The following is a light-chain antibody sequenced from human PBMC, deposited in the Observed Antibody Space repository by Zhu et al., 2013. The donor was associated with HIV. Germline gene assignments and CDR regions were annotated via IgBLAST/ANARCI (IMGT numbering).Light chain of an antibody. CDR3: QQYYSTPRT. CDR1: QSVLYSSNNKNY. Sequence: DFVMTQSPDSLAVSLGERATINCKSSQSVLYSSNNKNYLAWYQQKPGQPPKLLIYWASTRESGVPDRFSGSGSGTDFTLTISSLQAEDVAVYYCQQYYSTPRTFGQGT. J-gene: IGKJ1*01. V-gene: IGKV4-1*01. CDR2: WAS.